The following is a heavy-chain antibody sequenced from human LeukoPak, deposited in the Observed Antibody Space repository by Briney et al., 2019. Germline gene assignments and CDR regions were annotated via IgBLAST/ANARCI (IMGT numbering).Heavy chain of an antibody. V-gene: IGHV4-30-4*08. D-gene: IGHD3/OR15-3a*01. J-gene: IGHJ4*02. CDR1: GGSISSGDYY. Sequence: SETLSLTCTVSGGSISSGDYYWSWIRQPPGKGLEWIVYIYYSGSTYYNPSLKSRVTISVDTSKNQFSLKLSSVTAADTAVYYCARGVMDVNYFDYWGQGTLVTVSS. CDR3: ARGVMDVNYFDY. CDR2: IYYSGST.